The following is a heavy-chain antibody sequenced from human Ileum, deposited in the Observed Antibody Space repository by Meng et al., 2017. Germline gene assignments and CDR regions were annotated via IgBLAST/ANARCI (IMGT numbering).Heavy chain of an antibody. D-gene: IGHD1-1*01. CDR2: INAGNGNI. CDR3: ARENDNWNYFDY. Sequence: QVQHVQSGTEVKKAGASVKVSCTASGYTFRNYPLHWVHQAPGQRPEWMGWINAGNGNIIISQKFQGRITITRDTSATAYMELSSLRSEDTAVYFCARENDNWNYFDYWGQGSLVTVSS. CDR1: GYTFRNYP. V-gene: IGHV1-3*01. J-gene: IGHJ4*02.